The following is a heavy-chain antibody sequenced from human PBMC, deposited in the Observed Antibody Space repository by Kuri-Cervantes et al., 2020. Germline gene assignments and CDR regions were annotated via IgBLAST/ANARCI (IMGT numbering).Heavy chain of an antibody. J-gene: IGHJ4*02. V-gene: IGHV3-23*01. D-gene: IGHD6-19*01. CDR2: ISGSDGTT. CDR1: GFTFNNNA. CDR3: ARDFSSGWAEYYFDY. Sequence: GESLKISCAASGFTFNNNAMSWVRQAPGKGLEWVSAISGSDGTTYYADSVKGRFTISRDNAKNSLYLQMNSLRAEDTAVYYCARDFSSGWAEYYFDYWGQGTLVTVSS.